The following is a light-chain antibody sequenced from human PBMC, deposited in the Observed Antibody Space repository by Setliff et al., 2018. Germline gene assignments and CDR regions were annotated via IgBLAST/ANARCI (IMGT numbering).Light chain of an antibody. J-gene: IGLJ1*01. Sequence: QSALTQPASVSGSPGQSITISCTGTSSDVGGYNYVSWYQQHPGKAPKLMIYDVSKRPSGVSNRFSGSKSGNTASLTISGLQAEDEADYYCSSYTSSRTFVFGTGTKSPS. V-gene: IGLV2-14*01. CDR2: DVS. CDR1: SSDVGGYNY. CDR3: SSYTSSRTFV.